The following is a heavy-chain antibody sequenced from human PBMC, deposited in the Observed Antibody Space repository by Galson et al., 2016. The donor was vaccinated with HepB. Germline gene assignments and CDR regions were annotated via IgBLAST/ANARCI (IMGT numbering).Heavy chain of an antibody. Sequence: SLRLSCAASGFTFSNYAMSWVRQAPGKGLEWVARIRESGGTTYDTDSLKGRFTISRDNSRNMLFLQMTSMRAEDTAVYYCAKDRYDSSGARYGYWGQGTLVTVSS. J-gene: IGHJ4*02. CDR2: IRESGGTT. D-gene: IGHD3-22*01. CDR3: AKDRYDSSGARYGY. CDR1: GFTFSNYA. V-gene: IGHV3-23*01.